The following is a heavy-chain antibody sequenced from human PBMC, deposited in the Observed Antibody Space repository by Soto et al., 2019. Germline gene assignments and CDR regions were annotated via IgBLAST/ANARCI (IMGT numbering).Heavy chain of an antibody. J-gene: IGHJ4*02. CDR2: IYPGDSDT. CDR1: GYSFTSYW. CDR3: ARSYDSSGYYYAVRYFDY. V-gene: IGHV5-51*01. D-gene: IGHD3-22*01. Sequence: GESLKISCKGSGYSFTSYWIGWVRQMPGKGLEWMGIIYPGDSDTRYSPSFQGQVTISADKSIGTAYLQWSSLKAPDTAMYYCARSYDSSGYYYAVRYFDYWGQGTLVTVSS.